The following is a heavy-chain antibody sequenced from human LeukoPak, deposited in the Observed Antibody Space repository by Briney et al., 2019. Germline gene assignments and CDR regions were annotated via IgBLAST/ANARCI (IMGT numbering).Heavy chain of an antibody. CDR2: IKQDGSAK. V-gene: IGHV3-7*03. J-gene: IGHJ4*02. Sequence: GGSLRLSCAASGFSFISYWMSWVRQAPGKGLEWVANIKQDGSAKNYVDSVKGRFTISRDNAKNSLYLQMNSLRAEDTALYYCAKSRSDSSGFDYWGQGTLVTVSS. CDR1: GFSFISYW. D-gene: IGHD6-19*01. CDR3: AKSRSDSSGFDY.